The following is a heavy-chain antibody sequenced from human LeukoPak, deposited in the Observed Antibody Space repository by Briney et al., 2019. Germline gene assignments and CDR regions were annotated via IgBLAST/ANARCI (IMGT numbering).Heavy chain of an antibody. J-gene: IGHJ4*02. CDR2: ISSSSRTI. V-gene: IGHV3-48*01. CDR1: GFTFSSYA. D-gene: IGHD6-13*01. Sequence: GGSLRLSCAVSGFTFSSYAMNWVRQAPGKGLEWVSYISSSSRTIHYADSVKGRFTISRDNAKNSLYLQMNSLRAEDTAVYYCAKGGEVSSWYKRLKLYFDYWGQGTLVTVSS. CDR3: AKGGEVSSWYKRLKLYFDY.